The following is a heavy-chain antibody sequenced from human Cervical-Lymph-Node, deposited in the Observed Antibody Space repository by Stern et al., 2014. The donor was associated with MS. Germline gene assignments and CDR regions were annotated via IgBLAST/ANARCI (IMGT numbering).Heavy chain of an antibody. Sequence: EQLVESGAELKKPGSSVKVSCKASGGTFSSYGISWVRQAPGQGLEWMGGIIPLFGTANYARRLQGRVTITADISKRKAYMGLSSLRSEDTAVYYCARDGDFGSNYGMDVWGQGTPVTVSS. CDR3: ARDGDFGSNYGMDV. CDR1: GGTFSSYG. V-gene: IGHV1-69*06. CDR2: IIPLFGTA. D-gene: IGHD2-21*02. J-gene: IGHJ6*02.